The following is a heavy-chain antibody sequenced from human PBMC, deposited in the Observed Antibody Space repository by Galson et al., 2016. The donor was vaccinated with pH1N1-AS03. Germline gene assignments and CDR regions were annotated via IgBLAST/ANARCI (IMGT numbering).Heavy chain of an antibody. D-gene: IGHD6-19*01. CDR1: GFTFRSFG. V-gene: IGHV3-33*01. CDR2: IWYDGSKE. Sequence: SLRLSCAASGFTFRSFGMHWVRQAPGKGLEWVAVIWYDGSKEEYADSVKGRFTISRDNSKNTLFLQMKSLGVEDTAIYHCAREIHFSGPLDYWGQGTLVTVSS. J-gene: IGHJ4*02. CDR3: AREIHFSGPLDY.